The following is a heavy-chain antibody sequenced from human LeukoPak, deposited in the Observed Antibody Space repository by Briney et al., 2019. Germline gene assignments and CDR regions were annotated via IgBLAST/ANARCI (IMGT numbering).Heavy chain of an antibody. CDR1: GYTFTSYD. V-gene: IGHV1-8*01. CDR2: MNPNSGNT. CDR3: ARGSSVAKGGAFDI. Sequence: ASVKVSCKASGYTFTSYDINWVRQATGQGLEWMGWMNPNSGNTGYAQKFQGRVTMTRNTSIGTAYMELSSLRSEDTAVYYCARGSSVAKGGAFDIWGQGTMVTVSS. J-gene: IGHJ3*02. D-gene: IGHD2-15*01.